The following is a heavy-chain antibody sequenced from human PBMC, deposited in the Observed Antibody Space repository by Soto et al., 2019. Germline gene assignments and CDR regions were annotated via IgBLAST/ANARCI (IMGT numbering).Heavy chain of an antibody. D-gene: IGHD4-17*01. J-gene: IGHJ4*02. CDR2: IKSKTDGGTT. CDR1: GFTFSNAW. V-gene: IGHV3-15*01. Sequence: PGGSLRLSCAASGFTFSNAWMSWVRQAPGKGLEWVGRIKSKTDGGTTDYAAPVKGRFTISRDDSKNTLYLQMNSLKTEDTAVYYCTTLTYGDFYYFDYWGQGTLVTVSS. CDR3: TTLTYGDFYYFDY.